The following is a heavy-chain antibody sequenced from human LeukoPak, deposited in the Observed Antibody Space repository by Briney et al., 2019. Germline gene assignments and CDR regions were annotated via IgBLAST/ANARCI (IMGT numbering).Heavy chain of an antibody. CDR2: INSDGSGT. D-gene: IGHD4-23*01. J-gene: IGHJ4*02. CDR3: AKGGTTVVDY. Sequence: GGSLRLSCAASGLTISNYRMHWVSQAPGKGLVWVARINSDGSGTTYADSVKGRFTISRDNAKNTLYLQMNSLRDEDTAVYYCAKGGTTVVDYWGQGTLVTVSS. CDR1: GLTISNYR. V-gene: IGHV3-74*01.